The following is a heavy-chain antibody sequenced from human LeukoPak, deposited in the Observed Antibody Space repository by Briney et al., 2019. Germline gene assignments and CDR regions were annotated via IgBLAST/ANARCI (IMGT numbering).Heavy chain of an antibody. CDR1: GGSISSSSYS. D-gene: IGHD6-19*01. CDR2: IYYSGST. V-gene: IGHV4-39*01. Sequence: PSETLSLTCTVSGGSISSSSYSWGWIRQPPGKGLEWIGSIYYSGSTYYNPSLKSRVTISVDTSKNQFSLKLSSVTAADTAVYYCARHSVLTGAVAGSNLFDYWGQGTLVTVSS. CDR3: ARHSVLTGAVAGSNLFDY. J-gene: IGHJ4*02.